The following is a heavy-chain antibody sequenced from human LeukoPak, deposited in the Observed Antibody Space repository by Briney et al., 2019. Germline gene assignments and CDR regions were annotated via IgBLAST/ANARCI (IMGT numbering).Heavy chain of an antibody. V-gene: IGHV3-9*01. CDR1: GFTFDDYA. CDR3: AKDIYDSSGFDY. CDR2: ISWNSGSI. D-gene: IGHD3-22*01. J-gene: IGHJ4*02. Sequence: GRSLRLSCAASGFTFDDYAMHWVRQAPGKGLEWVLGISWNSGSIGYADSVKGRFTISRDNAKNSLYLQMNSLRAEDTALYYCAKDIYDSSGFDYWGQGTLVTVSS.